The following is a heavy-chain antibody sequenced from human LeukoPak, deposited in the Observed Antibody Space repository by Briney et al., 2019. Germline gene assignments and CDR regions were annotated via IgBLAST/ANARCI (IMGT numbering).Heavy chain of an antibody. CDR2: ISGRGGST. J-gene: IGHJ4*02. Sequence: PGASLRLSCAASGFTFSSYAMRWVRQAPGKGLEWVSVISGRGGSTYYADSVKGRFIISRDNSKNTLYLQMTSLRVEDTAVYYCAKDLYDFWSGYYPIDYWGQGTLVTVSS. V-gene: IGHV3-23*01. CDR3: AKDLYDFWSGYYPIDY. CDR1: GFTFSSYA. D-gene: IGHD3/OR15-3a*01.